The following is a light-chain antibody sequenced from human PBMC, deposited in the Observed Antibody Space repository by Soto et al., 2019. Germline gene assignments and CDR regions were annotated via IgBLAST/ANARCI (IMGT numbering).Light chain of an antibody. Sequence: EIVLTQSPGTLSLSPGEEATLSCRASQSVNFSYLAWYQQKPGQAPRLLIHGASSRATGIPDRFSGSGSGTDFTLTISRLELEDFAVYYCHQYGSSPWTFGQGTKVEIK. CDR1: QSVNFSY. J-gene: IGKJ1*01. CDR3: HQYGSSPWT. CDR2: GAS. V-gene: IGKV3-20*01.